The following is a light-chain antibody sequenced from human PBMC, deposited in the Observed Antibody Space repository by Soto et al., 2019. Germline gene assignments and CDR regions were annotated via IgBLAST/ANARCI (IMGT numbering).Light chain of an antibody. Sequence: DIQMTQSPSSLSASVGYRVTITCRASQSISSYLNWYQQKPGKAPKLLIYAASSLQSGVPSRFSGSGSGTDFTLTISSLQPEDFATYYCQQSYSTPRTFGGGTKVDI. CDR1: QSISSY. J-gene: IGKJ4*01. V-gene: IGKV1-39*01. CDR2: AAS. CDR3: QQSYSTPRT.